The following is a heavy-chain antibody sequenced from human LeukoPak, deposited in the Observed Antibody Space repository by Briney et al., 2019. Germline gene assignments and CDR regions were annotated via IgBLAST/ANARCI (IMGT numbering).Heavy chain of an antibody. D-gene: IGHD5-18*01. J-gene: IGHJ4*02. CDR1: GFTSSSYA. CDR3: AKCAGYSYAMPFDY. CDR2: FSGCGGST. Sequence: RGSLRLSCAASGFTSSSYAMSWVRQAPGKVLEWDSAFSGCGGSTYYADSVKGRFTISRDNSKNTLYLQMNSLRAEDTAVYYCAKCAGYSYAMPFDYWGQGTLVTVSS. V-gene: IGHV3-23*01.